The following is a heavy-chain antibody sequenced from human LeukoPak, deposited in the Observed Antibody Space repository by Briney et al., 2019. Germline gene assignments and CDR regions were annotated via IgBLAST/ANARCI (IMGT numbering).Heavy chain of an antibody. V-gene: IGHV3-53*05. CDR1: GLTVSSNC. Sequence: GGSLRLSCAASGLTVSSNCMSWVRQAPGKGLEWVSFIYSGGSTYYTDSVKGRFTISRDNSKNTLYLQMNSLRAEDTAVYYCAKDTTHRGYSYGYGYYFDYWGQGTLVTVSS. CDR3: AKDTTHRGYSYGYGYYFDY. CDR2: IYSGGST. D-gene: IGHD5-18*01. J-gene: IGHJ4*02.